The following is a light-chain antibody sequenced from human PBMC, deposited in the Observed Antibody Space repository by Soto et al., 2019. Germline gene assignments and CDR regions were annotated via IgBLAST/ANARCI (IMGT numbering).Light chain of an antibody. CDR1: QSIRTN. J-gene: IGKJ1*01. CDR2: GAS. CDR3: HQYESWPRT. V-gene: IGKV3-15*01. Sequence: DIVMTQSPATLSASPGERATLSCRASQSIRTNLAWYQHKPGQAPRLLIYGASTGAAGVPARFSGSGSGTDFTLTISGLQPEDFALYWCHQYESWPRTFGQGTKVDIK.